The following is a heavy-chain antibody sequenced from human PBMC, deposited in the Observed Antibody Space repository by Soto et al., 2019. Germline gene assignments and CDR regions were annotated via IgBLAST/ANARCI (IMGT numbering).Heavy chain of an antibody. V-gene: IGHV1-18*04. J-gene: IGHJ6*02. CDR3: AISTWSGSYFGMDV. CDR1: GYTFSDYG. CDR2: ISSSNGHT. Sequence: QVHLVQSGPEVKKPGASVKVSCKASGYTFSDYGMNWVRQDPGQGLEWLGWISSSNGHTKFVHKFQGRVTMTTDTPTTTVYMELRSLRSDDTAVYYCAISTWSGSYFGMDVWGQGTTVTVSS. D-gene: IGHD3-3*01.